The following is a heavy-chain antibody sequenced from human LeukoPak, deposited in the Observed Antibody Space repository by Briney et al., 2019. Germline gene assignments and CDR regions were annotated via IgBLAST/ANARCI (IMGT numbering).Heavy chain of an antibody. V-gene: IGHV4-34*01. CDR3: ARSSSSWIFDY. CDR2: INHSGST. CDR1: GGSFSGYY. Sequence: SETLSLTCAVYGGSFSGYYWSWIRQPPGKGLEWIGEINHSGSTNYNPSLKSRVTISVDKSKNQFSLKLSSVTAADTAVYYCARSSSSWIFDYWGQGTLVTVSS. D-gene: IGHD6-13*01. J-gene: IGHJ4*02.